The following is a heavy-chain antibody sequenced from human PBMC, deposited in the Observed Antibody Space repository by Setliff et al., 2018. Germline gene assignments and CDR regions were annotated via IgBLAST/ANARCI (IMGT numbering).Heavy chain of an antibody. D-gene: IGHD1-7*01. CDR3: ARAPSGTGFYHFFSYMDV. V-gene: IGHV1-2*02. J-gene: IGHJ6*03. Sequence: ASVKVSCKASGYIFSAYHVHWVRQAPGQGPEWVGCIRPLRGDTKSPQKFQGRLTMTGDASINTAFMELTGLTSDDTAVYYCARAPSGTGFYHFFSYMDVWGKGTTVTVSS. CDR1: GYIFSAYH. CDR2: IRPLRGDT.